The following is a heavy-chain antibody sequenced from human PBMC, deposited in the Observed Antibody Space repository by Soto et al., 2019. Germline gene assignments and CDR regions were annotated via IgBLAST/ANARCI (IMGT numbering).Heavy chain of an antibody. J-gene: IGHJ6*02. Sequence: GASVKGSCKASGYTFTSYAMHWVRQAPGQRLEWMGWINAGNGNTKYSQKFQGRVTITRDTSASTAYMELSSLRSEDTAVYYCARRPGQLERLNYYYGMDVWGQGTTVTVSS. CDR3: ARRPGQLERLNYYYGMDV. CDR1: GYTFTSYA. V-gene: IGHV1-3*01. CDR2: INAGNGNT. D-gene: IGHD1-1*01.